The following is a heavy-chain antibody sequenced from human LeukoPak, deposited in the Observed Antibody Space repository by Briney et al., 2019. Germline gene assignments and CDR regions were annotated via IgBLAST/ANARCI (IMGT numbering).Heavy chain of an antibody. V-gene: IGHV3-23*01. CDR1: GFNFNNFA. CDR3: AKGAEIDH. Sequence: GGSLRLSCAASGFNFNNFATSWVRQAPGKGLEWLSAMTGPADTTYYAESVKGRFTISRDYSKSMVFLQMNSLRVEDTAIYYCAKGAEIDHWGQGTLVTVSS. J-gene: IGHJ4*02. CDR2: MTGPADTT.